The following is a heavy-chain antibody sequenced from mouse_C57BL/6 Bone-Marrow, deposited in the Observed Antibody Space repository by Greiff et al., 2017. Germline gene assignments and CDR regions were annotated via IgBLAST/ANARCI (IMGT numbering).Heavy chain of an antibody. V-gene: IGHV1-69*01. D-gene: IGHD1-1*01. J-gene: IGHJ2*01. CDR1: GYTFTSYW. CDR3: ARWITTVVEHYFDY. CDR2: IDPSDSYT. Sequence: QVQLQQPGAELVMPGASVKLSCKASGYTFTSYWMHWVKQRPGQGLEWIGEIDPSDSYTNYNQKFKGKSTLTVDKSSSTAYMQLSSLTSEDSAVYDCARWITTVVEHYFDYWGQGTTLTVSS.